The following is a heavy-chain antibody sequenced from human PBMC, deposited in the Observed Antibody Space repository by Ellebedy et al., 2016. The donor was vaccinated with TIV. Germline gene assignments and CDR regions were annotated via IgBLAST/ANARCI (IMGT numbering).Heavy chain of an antibody. V-gene: IGHV3-30*02. J-gene: IGHJ4*02. CDR2: IRYDGTNK. CDR3: AKNRLWRGSGTQNFDN. Sequence: PGGSLRLSCAASGFIFSSYGMHWVRQAPRKGLEWVAFIRYDGTNKFYANSVKGRFIISRDNSKNTLYLQMNSLRAEDTAVYYCAKNRLWRGSGTQNFDNWGQGTLVTVSS. D-gene: IGHD3-10*01. CDR1: GFIFSSYG.